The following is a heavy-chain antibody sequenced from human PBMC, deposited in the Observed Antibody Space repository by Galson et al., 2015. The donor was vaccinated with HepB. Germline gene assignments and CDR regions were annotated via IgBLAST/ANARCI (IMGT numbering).Heavy chain of an antibody. Sequence: SVKVSCKASGYTFTSYGISWVRQAPGQGLEWMGWISVYNGRINYAQNFQGRVTMTTDTSTNTAYMELRGLRSDDTAVYYCAFLWFGDKGSTLKTSYWGQGTLVTVSS. CDR2: ISVYNGRI. CDR1: GYTFTSYG. CDR3: AFLWFGDKGSTLKTSY. D-gene: IGHD3-10*01. V-gene: IGHV1-18*01. J-gene: IGHJ4*02.